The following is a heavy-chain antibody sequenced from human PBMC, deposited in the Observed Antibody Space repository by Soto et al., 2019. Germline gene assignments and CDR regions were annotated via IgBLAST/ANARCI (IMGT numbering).Heavy chain of an antibody. CDR1: DTTSLPYG. CDR2: ISPKFGRT. V-gene: IGHV1-18*01. Sequence: QVQLVQSGPEVKKAGASVKASCTAPTDTTSLPYGFAWCRRPLGKGLRGWAWISPKFGRTNYARTLQDRFTMTTDVSTNSVSMELRDLRSDDTAVYYCARDDCNGGSCDGGHYLDLWGRGTPISVSS. CDR3: ARDDCNGGSCDGGHYLDL. D-gene: IGHD2-15*01. J-gene: IGHJ2*01.